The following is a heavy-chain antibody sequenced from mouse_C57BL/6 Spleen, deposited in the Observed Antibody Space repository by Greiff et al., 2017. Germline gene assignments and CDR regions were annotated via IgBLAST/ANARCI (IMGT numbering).Heavy chain of an antibody. Sequence: DVMLVESGGGLVKPGGSLKLSCAASGFTFSDYGMHWVRQAPEQGLEWVAYISSGSSTIYYADTVKGRFTISRDNAKNTLFLQMTSLRSEDTAMYYCARVPMDYWGQGNSVTVSS. CDR1: GFTFSDYG. CDR3: ARVPMDY. V-gene: IGHV5-17*01. CDR2: ISSGSSTI. J-gene: IGHJ4*01.